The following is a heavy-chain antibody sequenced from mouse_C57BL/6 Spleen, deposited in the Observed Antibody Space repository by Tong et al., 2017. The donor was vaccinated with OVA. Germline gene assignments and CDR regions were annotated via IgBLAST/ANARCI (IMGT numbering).Heavy chain of an antibody. J-gene: IGHJ4*01. Sequence: VQLQESGAELVRPGASVTLSCKASGYTFTDYEMHWVKQTPVHGLEWIGAIDPETGGTAYNQKFKGKAILTADKSSSTAYMELRSLTSEDSAVYYCTSGWLPSYAMDYWGQGTSVTVSS. CDR2: IDPETGGT. CDR1: GYTFTDYE. CDR3: TSGWLPSYAMDY. D-gene: IGHD2-3*01. V-gene: IGHV1-15*01.